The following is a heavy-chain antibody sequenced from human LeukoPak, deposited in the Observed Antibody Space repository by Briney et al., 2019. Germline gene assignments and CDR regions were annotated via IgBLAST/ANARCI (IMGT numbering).Heavy chain of an antibody. J-gene: IGHJ5*02. D-gene: IGHD6-13*01. Sequence: SETLSLTCSVAGAPITDVGHYWTWIRQHPEKGLELIGYYYYRGSTYYSPSIKSRVTISVDTSKNQFSLKLTSVTAADTAVYYCARGGLYSTWYSLDPWGQGTLVTVSS. CDR1: GAPITDVGHY. V-gene: IGHV4-31*03. CDR3: ARGGLYSTWYSLDP. CDR2: YYYRGST.